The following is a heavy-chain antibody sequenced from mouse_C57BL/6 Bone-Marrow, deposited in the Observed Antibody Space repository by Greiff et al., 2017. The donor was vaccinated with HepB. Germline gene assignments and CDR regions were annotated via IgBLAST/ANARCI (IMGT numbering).Heavy chain of an antibody. Sequence: EVQRVESGGDLVKPGGSLKLSCVASGFTFSTSGMSWVRQTPDKRLEWVATSNTGGTYTYYPASVKGRFTISKDTAKNTLFLQMNSLKSEDSAIYYCTRDRFDYYFDYWGQGTTLTVTS. CDR2: SNTGGTYT. CDR3: TRDRFDYYFDY. J-gene: IGHJ2*01. V-gene: IGHV5-6*01. D-gene: IGHD2-14*01. CDR1: GFTFSTSG.